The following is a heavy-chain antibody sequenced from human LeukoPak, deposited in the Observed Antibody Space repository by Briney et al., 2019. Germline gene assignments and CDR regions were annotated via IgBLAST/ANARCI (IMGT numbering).Heavy chain of an antibody. V-gene: IGHV3-33*01. CDR2: IWYDGSNK. J-gene: IGHJ4*02. Sequence: GGSLRLSCAASGFTFSSYGMHWVRQAPGEGLEWVAVIWYDGSNKYYADSVKGRFTISRDNSKNTLYLQMNSLRAEDTAVYYCARRSYGSGSYYLDYWGQGTLVTVSS. CDR1: GFTFSSYG. CDR3: ARRSYGSGSYYLDY. D-gene: IGHD3-10*01.